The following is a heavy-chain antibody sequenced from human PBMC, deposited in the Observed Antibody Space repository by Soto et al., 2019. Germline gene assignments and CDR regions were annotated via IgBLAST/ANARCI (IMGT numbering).Heavy chain of an antibody. D-gene: IGHD5-12*01. CDR3: ARGGDIVATTNHYYYYMDV. J-gene: IGHJ6*03. Sequence: QVQLVQSGAEVKKPGASVKVSCKASGYTFTSYAMHWVRQAPGQRLEWMGWINAGNGNTKYSQKFQGRVTITRDTSASTAYMELSSLRSEDTAVYYCARGGDIVATTNHYYYYMDVWGKGTTVTVSS. CDR2: INAGNGNT. V-gene: IGHV1-3*01. CDR1: GYTFTSYA.